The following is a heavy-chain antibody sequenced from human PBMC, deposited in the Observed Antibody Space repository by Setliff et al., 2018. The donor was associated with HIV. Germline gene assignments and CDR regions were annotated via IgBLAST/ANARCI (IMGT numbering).Heavy chain of an antibody. Sequence: PSETLSLTCTVSGGSISSGIYYWSWIRQPAGKGLEWIGRIYTSGSTNYNPSLKSRVTISVDTSKNQFSLKLSSVTAADTAVYYCARGSGGYYYDSSGYLDYWGQGTLVTVSS. D-gene: IGHD3-22*01. CDR2: IYTSGST. V-gene: IGHV4-61*02. J-gene: IGHJ4*02. CDR1: GGSISSGIYY. CDR3: ARGSGGYYYDSSGYLDY.